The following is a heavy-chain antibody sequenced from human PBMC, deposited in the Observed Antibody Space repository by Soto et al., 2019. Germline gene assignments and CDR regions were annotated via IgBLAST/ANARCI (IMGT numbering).Heavy chain of an antibody. D-gene: IGHD3-22*01. CDR3: AREEENIYGFGLPEDSSDPDRTTGFDP. V-gene: IGHV3-33*01. CDR1: GFTFSSYG. Sequence: HPGGSLRLSCAASGFTFSSYGMHWVRQAPGKGLEWVAVIWYDGSNKYYADSVKGRFTISRDNSKNTLYLQMNSLRAEDTAVYYCAREEENIYGFGLPEDSSDPDRTTGFDPWGQGTLVTVSS. CDR2: IWYDGSNK. J-gene: IGHJ5*02.